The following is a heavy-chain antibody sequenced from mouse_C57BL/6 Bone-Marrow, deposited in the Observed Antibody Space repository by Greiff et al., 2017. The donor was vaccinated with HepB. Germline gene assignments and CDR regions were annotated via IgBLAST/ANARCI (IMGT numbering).Heavy chain of an antibody. CDR1: GFTFSSYA. CDR2: ISSGGDYI. D-gene: IGHD2-5*01. V-gene: IGHV5-9-1*02. CDR3: TRDRSNYDYAMDY. Sequence: EVKVVESGEGLVKPGGSLKLSCAASGFTFSSYAMSWVRQTPEKRLEWVAYISSGGDYIYYADTVKGRFTISRDNARNTLYLQMSSLKSEDTAMYYCTRDRSNYDYAMDYWGQGTSVTVSS. J-gene: IGHJ4*01.